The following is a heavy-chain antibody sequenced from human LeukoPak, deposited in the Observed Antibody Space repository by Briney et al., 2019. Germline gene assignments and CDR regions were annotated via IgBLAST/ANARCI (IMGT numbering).Heavy chain of an antibody. CDR1: GCTFTSYY. V-gene: IGHV1-46*01. CDR3: ARGGLGFLEWSPGWFDP. J-gene: IGHJ5*02. CDR2: INPSGVIT. Sequence: ASVKVPCKASGCTFTSYYMHWVRQAPGQGLEWMGIINPSGVITTYAQKFQGRVTMTRDMSTSTVYMELSSLKSEDTAVYYCARGGLGFLEWSPGWFDPWGQGTLVTVSS. D-gene: IGHD3-3*02.